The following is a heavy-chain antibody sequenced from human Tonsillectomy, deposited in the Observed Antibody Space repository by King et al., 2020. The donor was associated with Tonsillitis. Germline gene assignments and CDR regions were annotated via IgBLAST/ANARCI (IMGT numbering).Heavy chain of an antibody. J-gene: IGHJ4*02. V-gene: IGHV5-10-1*01. CDR2: IDPSDSYT. CDR3: ARRYYYGSGSYHNDPFDY. CDR1: GYSFTSYW. D-gene: IGHD3-10*01. Sequence: QLVQSGAEVKKPGESLRISCKGSGYSFTSYWISWVRQMPGKGLEWMGRIDPSDSYTNYSPSFQGHVTISADKSISTAYLQWSSLKASDTAMYYCARRYYYGSGSYHNDPFDYWGQGTLVTVSS.